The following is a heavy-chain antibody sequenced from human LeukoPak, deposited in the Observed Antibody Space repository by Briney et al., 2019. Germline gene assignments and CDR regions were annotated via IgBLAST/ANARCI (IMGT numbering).Heavy chain of an antibody. CDR1: GFTFSDYY. J-gene: IGHJ4*02. D-gene: IGHD3-10*01. Sequence: GGSLRLSCAASGFTFSDYYMSWIRQAPGKGLEWVSYISSSGSTIYYAASVKGRFSRSRDNAKNSMYRQMNSLRAEDTAVYYCARDAYYYGSGSYPPGDYWGQGTLVTVSS. V-gene: IGHV3-11*01. CDR2: ISSSGSTI. CDR3: ARDAYYYGSGSYPPGDY.